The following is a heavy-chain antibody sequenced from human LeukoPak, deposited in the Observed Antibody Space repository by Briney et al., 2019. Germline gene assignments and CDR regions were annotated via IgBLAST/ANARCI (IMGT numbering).Heavy chain of an antibody. CDR2: IRYGGSNK. Sequence: GGSLRLFCAASGFTFSSYGMHWVRQAPGKGLEWVAFIRYGGSNKYYADSVKGRFTISRDNSKNTLYLQMNSLRAEDTAVYYCARVYYYDSSGYLNPFDYWGQGTLVTVSS. CDR1: GFTFSSYG. V-gene: IGHV3-30*02. CDR3: ARVYYYDSSGYLNPFDY. D-gene: IGHD3-22*01. J-gene: IGHJ4*02.